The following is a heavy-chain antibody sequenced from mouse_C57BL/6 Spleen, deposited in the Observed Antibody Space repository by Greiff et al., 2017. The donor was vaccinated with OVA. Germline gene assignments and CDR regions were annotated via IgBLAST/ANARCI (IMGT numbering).Heavy chain of an antibody. J-gene: IGHJ4*01. CDR1: GYTFTGYN. V-gene: IGHV1-18*01. CDR3: SSLVVAGGDAMDY. D-gene: IGHD1-1*01. Sequence: VQLQQSGPELVKPGASVKLSCKASGYTFTGYNMHWVKQSPGKSLEWIGDINPNNGGAIYNQKFKGKATLTVDKSSSTAYIVLLSLTSEETAVDYCSSLVVAGGDAMDYWGQGTSVTVSS. CDR2: INPNNGGA.